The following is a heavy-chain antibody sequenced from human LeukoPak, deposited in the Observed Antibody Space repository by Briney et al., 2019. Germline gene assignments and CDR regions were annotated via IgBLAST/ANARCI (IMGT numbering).Heavy chain of an antibody. J-gene: IGHJ4*02. V-gene: IGHV3-30*03. D-gene: IGHD3-10*01. CDR1: GLIFDAYA. Sequence: GGSLRVSCVASGLIFDAYAMAWVRQAPGKGLEWVAVTSSDLNVKLYADSVKGRFTISRDNSRSTLYLQMNSLRPEDTAIYYCAREGYYGSGSPPSLYFDYWGQGTLVTVSS. CDR2: TSSDLNVK. CDR3: AREGYYGSGSPPSLYFDY.